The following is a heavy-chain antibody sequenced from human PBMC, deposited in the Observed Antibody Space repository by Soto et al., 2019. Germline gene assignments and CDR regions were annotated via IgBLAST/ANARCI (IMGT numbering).Heavy chain of an antibody. CDR2: IYYSGST. V-gene: IGHV4-61*01. Sequence: LSLTCTVSGGSVSSGSYYWSWIRQPPGKGLEWIGYIYYSGSTNYNPSLKSRVTISVDTSKNQFSLKLSSVTAADTAVYYCARDSSSWYRYYYYGMDVWGQGTTVTVYS. CDR1: GGSVSSGSYY. D-gene: IGHD6-13*01. J-gene: IGHJ6*02. CDR3: ARDSSSWYRYYYYGMDV.